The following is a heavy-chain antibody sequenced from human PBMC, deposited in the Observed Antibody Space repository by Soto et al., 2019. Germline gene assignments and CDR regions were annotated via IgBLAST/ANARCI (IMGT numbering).Heavy chain of an antibody. CDR3: TSKFGQLLADAFDI. CDR1: GDSISRSYW. V-gene: IGHV4-4*02. CDR2: IYHSGST. D-gene: IGHD3-10*01. Sequence: QVQLQESGPGLVKPSGTLSLTCAVSGDSISRSYWWSWVRQFPGKGLEWIGEIYHSGSTIYNPSLQSRVTLSVDKSKKECSLKMSSVTAADAAVYSCTSKFGQLLADAFDIWGQGTMVTVSS. J-gene: IGHJ3*02.